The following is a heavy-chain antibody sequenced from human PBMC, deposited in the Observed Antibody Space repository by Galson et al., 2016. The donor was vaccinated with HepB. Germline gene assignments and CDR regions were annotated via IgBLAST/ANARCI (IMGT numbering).Heavy chain of an antibody. CDR1: GYTFDDHA. CDR2: ISWNSANL. J-gene: IGHJ6*04. Sequence: SLRLSCAASGYTFDDHAMHWVRQAPGKGLEWVAGISWNSANLGHGDFVGGRFIISRDNAKNSLFLQMNSLGAEDTALYYCARGLRGVLGYYYGMDVWGKGTTVTVSS. V-gene: IGHV3-9*01. D-gene: IGHD2/OR15-2a*01. CDR3: ARGLRGVLGYYYGMDV.